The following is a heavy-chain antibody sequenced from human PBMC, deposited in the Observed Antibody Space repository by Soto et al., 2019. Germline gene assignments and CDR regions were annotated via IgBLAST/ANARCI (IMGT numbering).Heavy chain of an antibody. CDR3: AGGDIVVAPAAMTAGYRSGWMDY. J-gene: IGHJ4*02. Sequence: QVQLVQSGAELKKPGSSVKVSCKASGGTFSSYAISWVRQAPGQGLEWMGGIIPIFGTANYAQKFQGRVTMTADECTSTAYMERSSLRSEDTSVYYCAGGDIVVAPAAMTAGYRSGWMDYWGQGTLVTVSS. V-gene: IGHV1-69*01. D-gene: IGHD2-2*01. CDR2: IIPIFGTA. CDR1: GGTFSSYA.